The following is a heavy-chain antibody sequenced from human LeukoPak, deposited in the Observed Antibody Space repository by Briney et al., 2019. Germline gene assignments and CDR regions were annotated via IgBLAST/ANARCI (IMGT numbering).Heavy chain of an antibody. J-gene: IGHJ5*01. V-gene: IGHV4-39*01. Sequence: SETLSLTCTVSGGSISGSSYYWGWIRQPPGKELEWIGSIYYSGSTYYNPSLKSRVTVSVDTSKNQFSLKLSSVTAADTAVYYCARHLVDSSNYLNWFDPWGQGTLVTVSS. CDR1: GGSISGSSYY. CDR2: IYYSGST. D-gene: IGHD4-11*01. CDR3: ARHLVDSSNYLNWFDP.